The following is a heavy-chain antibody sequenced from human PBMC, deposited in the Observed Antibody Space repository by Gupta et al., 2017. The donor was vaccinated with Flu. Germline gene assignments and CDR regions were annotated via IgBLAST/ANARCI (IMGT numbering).Heavy chain of an antibody. Sequence: QAPGKGLEWMGGFDPEDGETIYAQKLQGRVTMTEDTSTDTAYMELSSLSSEDTAVYYCATDGGPYYDSSGYYYGFYGMDVGVQGTTVTVSS. CDR2: FDPEDGET. CDR3: ATDGGPYYDSSGYYYGFYGMDV. J-gene: IGHJ6*02. V-gene: IGHV1-24*01. D-gene: IGHD3-22*01.